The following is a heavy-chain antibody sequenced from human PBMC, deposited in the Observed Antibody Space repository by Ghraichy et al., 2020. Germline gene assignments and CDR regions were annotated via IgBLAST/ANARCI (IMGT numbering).Heavy chain of an antibody. CDR1: GFTFSSYA. D-gene: IGHD5-12*01. J-gene: IGHJ6*02. V-gene: IGHV3-23*01. CDR2: ISGSGGST. Sequence: GESLNISCAASGFTFSSYAMSWVRQAPGKGLEWVSAISGSGGSTYYADSVKGRFTISRDNSKNTLYLQMNSLRAEDTAVYYCAKGAHIVATITYYYYGMDVWGQGTTVTVSS. CDR3: AKGAHIVATITYYYYGMDV.